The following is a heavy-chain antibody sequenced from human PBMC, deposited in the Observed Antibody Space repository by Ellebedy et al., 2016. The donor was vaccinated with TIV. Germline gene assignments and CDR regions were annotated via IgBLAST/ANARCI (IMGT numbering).Heavy chain of an antibody. CDR1: GGSISSYY. D-gene: IGHD6-13*01. CDR3: ARGVAAAGTGKFDY. J-gene: IGHJ4*02. CDR2: IYYSGST. V-gene: IGHV4-59*01. Sequence: MPGGSLRLSCTVSGGSISSYYWSWIRQPPGKGLEWIGYIYYSGSTNYNPSLKSRVTISVDTSKNQFSLKLSSVTAADTAVYYCARGVAAAGTGKFDYWGQGTLVTVSS.